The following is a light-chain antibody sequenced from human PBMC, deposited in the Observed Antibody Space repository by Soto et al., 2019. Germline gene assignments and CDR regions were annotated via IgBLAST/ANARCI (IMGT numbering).Light chain of an antibody. J-gene: IGLJ1*01. CDR2: DND. CDR3: GTWDSSLSAYV. V-gene: IGLV1-51*01. CDR1: SSNSWNKY. Sequence: QSVLTQPPSVSAAPVQMVTISCFGSSSNSWNKYISWYQQLPGTAPKLLIYDNDKRPSGIPDRFFGPTSSTLATLCCTGFQNGDEADYYCGTWDSSLSAYVFGTGTKVTVL.